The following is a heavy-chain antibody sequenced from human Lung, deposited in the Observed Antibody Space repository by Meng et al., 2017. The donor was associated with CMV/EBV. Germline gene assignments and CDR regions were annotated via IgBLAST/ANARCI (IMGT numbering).Heavy chain of an antibody. CDR2: INHSGST. CDR1: GGSFSGYY. D-gene: IGHD2-2*01. Sequence: SXTLSLXCAVYGGSFSGYYWSWIRQPPGKGLEWIGEINHSGSTNYNPSLKSRVTISVDTSKNQFSLKLSSVTAADTAVYYCARGGKDIVVVPAPIEYWGPGNXVNGAS. V-gene: IGHV4-34*01. J-gene: IGHJ4*02. CDR3: ARGGKDIVVVPAPIEY.